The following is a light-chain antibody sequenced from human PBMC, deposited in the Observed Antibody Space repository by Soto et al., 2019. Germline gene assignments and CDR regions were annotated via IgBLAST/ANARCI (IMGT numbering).Light chain of an antibody. J-gene: IGKJ5*01. CDR3: QQFGSSTVT. Sequence: IVDTKSPAALSGSPGERTTLHCRASQSVGNNLAWYQQKPGQAPRLLIYGAYTRATGIPARFSGSGSGTDFTLTISRLEPEDFAVYYCQQFGSSTVTFGQGTRLEIK. CDR2: GAY. V-gene: IGKV3-20*01. CDR1: QSVGNN.